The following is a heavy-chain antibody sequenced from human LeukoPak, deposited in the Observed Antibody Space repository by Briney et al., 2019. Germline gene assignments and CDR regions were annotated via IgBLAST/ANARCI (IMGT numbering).Heavy chain of an antibody. Sequence: SETLSLTCAVYGGSFSGYYWTYIRQPAGKGLEWIGRIYTSGSTNYNPSLKSRVTISLDTSKNQFSLKLTSVTAADTAVYYCARDRAGDKAFDIWGQGTMVTVSS. V-gene: IGHV4-4*07. CDR1: GGSFSGYY. CDR3: ARDRAGDKAFDI. CDR2: IYTSGST. J-gene: IGHJ3*02. D-gene: IGHD2-15*01.